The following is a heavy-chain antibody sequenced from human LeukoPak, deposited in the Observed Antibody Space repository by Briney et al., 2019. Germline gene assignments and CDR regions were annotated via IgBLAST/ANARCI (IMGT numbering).Heavy chain of an antibody. V-gene: IGHV3-30-3*01. CDR2: ISYDGSNK. Sequence: GRSLRLSCAASGFIFSSYAMHWVRQAPGMGLEWVAVISYDGSNKYYADSVKGRFTISRDNSKNTLYLQMNSLRAEDTAVYYCASIAVAGGDYWGQGTLVTVSS. CDR1: GFIFSSYA. J-gene: IGHJ4*02. D-gene: IGHD6-19*01. CDR3: ASIAVAGGDY.